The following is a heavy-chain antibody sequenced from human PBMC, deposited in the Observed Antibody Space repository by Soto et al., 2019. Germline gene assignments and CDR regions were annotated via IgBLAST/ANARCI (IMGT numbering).Heavy chain of an antibody. D-gene: IGHD3-16*02. Sequence: SETLSLTCAVYGGSFIGDYWSWILQPPGKGLEWIGEINHSGSTNYNPSLKSRVTISVDTSKNQFSLRLSSVTAADTAVYYCARVMITFGGVIVISSGLDYWGQGTLVTVSS. CDR2: INHSGST. CDR3: ARVMITFGGVIVISSGLDY. V-gene: IGHV4-34*01. CDR1: GGSFIGDY. J-gene: IGHJ4*02.